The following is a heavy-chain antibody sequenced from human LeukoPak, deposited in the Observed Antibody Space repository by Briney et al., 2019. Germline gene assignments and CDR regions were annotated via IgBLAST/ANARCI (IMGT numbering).Heavy chain of an antibody. CDR2: IIPIFGTA. J-gene: IGHJ4*02. V-gene: IGHV1-69*05. D-gene: IGHD3-22*01. CDR1: GGTFSSYA. Sequence: GASVKVSCKASGGTFSSYAISWVRQAPGQGLEWMGGIIPIFGTANYAQKFHGRVTITTDESTSTAYMELRSLRAEDTAVYYCAGSNNDSSGYYFWGQGTLVTVSS. CDR3: AGSNNDSSGYYF.